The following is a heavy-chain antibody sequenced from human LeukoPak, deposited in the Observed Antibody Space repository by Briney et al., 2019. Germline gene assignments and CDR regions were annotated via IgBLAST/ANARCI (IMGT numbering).Heavy chain of an antibody. CDR2: INGDGSRI. J-gene: IGHJ4*01. CDR1: GFTFSSHW. V-gene: IGHV3-74*01. D-gene: IGHD3-16*01. CDR3: ARDALGGRTKFDS. Sequence: GGSLRLSCVASGFTFSSHWMHWVRQVPGKGLMWISRINGDGSRIHYGDSVKGRFTISRDNAKNTLYLQMTSLRGDDTAIYFCARDALGGRTKFDSWGPGSLVTVSS.